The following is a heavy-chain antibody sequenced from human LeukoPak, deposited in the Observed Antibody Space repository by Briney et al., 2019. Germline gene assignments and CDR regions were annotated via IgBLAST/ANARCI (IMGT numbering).Heavy chain of an antibody. V-gene: IGHV1-8*01. CDR1: GYTFTSYD. CDR3: ARVPLTMVQGVTVNYYYYYMDV. J-gene: IGHJ6*03. D-gene: IGHD3-10*01. CDR2: MNPNSGNT. Sequence: ASVKVSCKASGYTFTSYDINWVRQATGQGLEWMGWMNPNSGNTGYAQKFQGRATMTRNTSISTAYMELSSLRSEDTAVYYCARVPLTMVQGVTVNYYYYYMDVWGKGTTVTISS.